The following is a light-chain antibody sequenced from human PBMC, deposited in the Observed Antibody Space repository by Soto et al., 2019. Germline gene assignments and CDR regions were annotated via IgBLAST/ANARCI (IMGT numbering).Light chain of an antibody. CDR3: QQYNNWPLT. CDR2: ATS. V-gene: IGKV3-15*01. J-gene: IGKJ4*01. Sequence: ERVMTQSPATLSESPGEIATLSCRASHRVSSYLAWYQQKPGQPPRLLIYATSTRDTGIPARFSGSGSGTEFTLPLSSLQSEDFAVYYGQQYNNWPLTVGGGTKVEIK. CDR1: HRVSSY.